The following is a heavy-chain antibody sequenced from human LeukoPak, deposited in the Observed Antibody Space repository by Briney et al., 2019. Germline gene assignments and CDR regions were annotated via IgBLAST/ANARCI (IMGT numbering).Heavy chain of an antibody. V-gene: IGHV1-69*13. J-gene: IGHJ3*02. CDR3: ARGYCSSTSCYAGAFDI. CDR1: GGTFSSYT. Sequence: ASVKVSCKASGGTFSSYTINWVRQAPGQGLEWMGGIIPIFGTANYAQKFQGRATITADESTSTAYMELSSLRSEDTAVYYCARGYCSSTSCYAGAFDIWGQGTMVTVSS. CDR2: IIPIFGTA. D-gene: IGHD2-2*01.